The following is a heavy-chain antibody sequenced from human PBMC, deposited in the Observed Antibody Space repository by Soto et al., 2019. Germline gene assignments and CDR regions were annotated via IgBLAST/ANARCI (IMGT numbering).Heavy chain of an antibody. CDR3: ATDSERSMITFGGVIAY. V-gene: IGHV3-30*03. Sequence: QVQLAESGGGVVQPGRSLRLSCAASGFTFNSYGMHWVRQAPGKGLEWVAAISFDGNIQYYGDSVKGRFTISRDNSKNTLNLQMDSLRTEDTAVYYCATDSERSMITFGGVIAYWGQGTLVTVSS. D-gene: IGHD3-16*02. J-gene: IGHJ4*02. CDR1: GFTFNSYG. CDR2: ISFDGNIQ.